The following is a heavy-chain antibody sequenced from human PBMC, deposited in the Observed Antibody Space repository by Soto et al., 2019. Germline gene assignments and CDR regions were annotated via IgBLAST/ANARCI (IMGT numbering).Heavy chain of an antibody. CDR2: ISGSGGDT. D-gene: IGHD3-9*01. V-gene: IGHV3-23*01. CDR3: TRWDFDSLAGYYTAV. Sequence: GSALHLSCAGSGFTFSNYGMSWVRQAPGKGLEWVSAISGSGGDTYYADSVRGRFTISRDNAKNSLYLQMNTLRAEDTAVYYCTRWDFDSLAGYYTAVWGQGTMVTVSS. J-gene: IGHJ3*01. CDR1: GFTFSNYG.